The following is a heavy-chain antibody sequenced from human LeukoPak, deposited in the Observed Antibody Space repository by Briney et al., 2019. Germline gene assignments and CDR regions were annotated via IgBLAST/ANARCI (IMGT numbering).Heavy chain of an antibody. CDR3: ARYYIAVAGREDFDY. Sequence: ASVKVSCKASGYTFTSYGISWVRQAPGQGLEXXXXISAYNGNTNYAQKLQGRVTMTTDTSTSTAYMELRSLRSDDTAVYYCARYYIAVAGREDFDYWGQGTLVTVSS. J-gene: IGHJ4*02. CDR2: ISAYNGNT. V-gene: IGHV1-18*01. CDR1: GYTFTSYG. D-gene: IGHD6-19*01.